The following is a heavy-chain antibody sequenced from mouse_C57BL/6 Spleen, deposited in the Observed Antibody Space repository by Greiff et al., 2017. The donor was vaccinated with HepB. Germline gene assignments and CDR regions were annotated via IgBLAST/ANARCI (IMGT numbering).Heavy chain of an antibody. J-gene: IGHJ2*01. CDR1: GFSLTSYG. Sequence: VQRVESGPGLVAPSQSLSITCTVSGFSLTSYGVHWVRQPPGKGLEWLVVIWSDGSTTYNSALKSRLRISKDNSKSQVFLKMNSLRTDDTAMYYSARHALYGDYFVYWGKGTTLTVSS. CDR2: IWSDGST. V-gene: IGHV2-6-1*01. D-gene: IGHD1-1*01. CDR3: ARHALYGDYFVY.